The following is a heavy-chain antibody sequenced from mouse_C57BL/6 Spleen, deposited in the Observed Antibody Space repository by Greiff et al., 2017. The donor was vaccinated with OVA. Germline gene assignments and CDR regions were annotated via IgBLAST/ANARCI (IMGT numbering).Heavy chain of an antibody. J-gene: IGHJ4*01. D-gene: IGHD1-1*01. CDR2: ISYDGSN. V-gene: IGHV3-6*01. CDR3: ASFTTETLYAMDY. CDR1: GYSITSGYY. Sequence: EVKRQGSGPGLVKPSQSLSLTCSVTGYSITSGYYWNWIRQFPGNKLEWMGYISYDGSNNYNPSLKNRISITRDTSKNQFFLKLNSVTTEDTATYYCASFTTETLYAMDYWGQGTSVTVSS.